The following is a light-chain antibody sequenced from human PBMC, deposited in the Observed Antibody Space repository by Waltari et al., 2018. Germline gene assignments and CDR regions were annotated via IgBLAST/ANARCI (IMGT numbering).Light chain of an antibody. CDR3: QQYGSSPMYT. J-gene: IGKJ2*01. CDR1: QSVSSSY. V-gene: IGKV3-20*01. CDR2: GAS. Sequence: EIVLSQSPGTLSLSPGQRAPLSCRASQSVSSSYLAWYLQKLGQAPRLLIYGASSRATGIPDRFSGSGSGTDFTLTISRLEPEDFAVYYCQQYGSSPMYTFGQGTKLEIK.